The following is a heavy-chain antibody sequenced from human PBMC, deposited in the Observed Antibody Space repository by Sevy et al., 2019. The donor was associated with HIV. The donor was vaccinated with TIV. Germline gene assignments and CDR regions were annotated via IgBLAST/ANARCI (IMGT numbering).Heavy chain of an antibody. CDR2: IWYDGRNK. CDR3: PRGNYAFGELLLGYYYYGMDV. Sequence: GGSLRLSCAASGFTFSSYGMHWVRQAPGKGLEWVAVIWYDGRNKYYADSVKGRFTISRDNSKNTLYLQMNSLRAEDPAVYYCPRGNYAFGELLLGYYYYGMDVWGQGTTVTVSS. D-gene: IGHD3-10*01. J-gene: IGHJ6*02. V-gene: IGHV3-33*01. CDR1: GFTFSSYG.